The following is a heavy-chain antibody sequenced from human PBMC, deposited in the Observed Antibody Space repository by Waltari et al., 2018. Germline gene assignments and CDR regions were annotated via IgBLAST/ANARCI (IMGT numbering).Heavy chain of an antibody. J-gene: IGHJ4*02. CDR2: FSRDGVTT. CDR3: ARIDGSGWYGS. CDR1: GSTFTVFS. Sequence: EVQMVESGGGLVQPGGSLSLSCAAPGSTFTVFSMHWVRQAPGKGLEYVSAFSRDGVTTYYADSVKGRFTISRDNSKNTLYLQMGSLRADDTAVYYCARIDGSGWYGSWGQGTLVTVSS. D-gene: IGHD6-19*01. V-gene: IGHV3-64*07.